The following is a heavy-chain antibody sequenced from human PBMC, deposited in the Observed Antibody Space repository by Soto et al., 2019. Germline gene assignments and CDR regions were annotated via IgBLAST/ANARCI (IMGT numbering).Heavy chain of an antibody. V-gene: IGHV1-18*01. D-gene: IGHD5-12*01. J-gene: IGHJ4*02. Sequence: ASGKVSCKASGYTFTSYGISWVRQAPGQGLEWMGWISAYNGNTNYAQKLQGRVTMTTDTSTSTAYMELRSLRSDDTAVYYCARGEGLRYPDPFDYWGQGSLVAVSS. CDR3: ARGEGLRYPDPFDY. CDR2: ISAYNGNT. CDR1: GYTFTSYG.